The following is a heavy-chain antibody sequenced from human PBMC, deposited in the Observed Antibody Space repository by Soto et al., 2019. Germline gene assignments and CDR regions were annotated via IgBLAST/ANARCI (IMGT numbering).Heavy chain of an antibody. D-gene: IGHD5-18*01. CDR3: ATGADTAMASNDAFDI. V-gene: IGHV1-24*01. CDR1: GYTLTELS. J-gene: IGHJ3*02. Sequence: ASVKVSCKVSGYTLTELSMHWVRQAPGKGLEWMGGFDPEDGETIYAQKFQGRVTMTEDTSTDTAYMELSSLRSEDTAVYYCATGADTAMASNDAFDIWGQGTMVTVS. CDR2: FDPEDGET.